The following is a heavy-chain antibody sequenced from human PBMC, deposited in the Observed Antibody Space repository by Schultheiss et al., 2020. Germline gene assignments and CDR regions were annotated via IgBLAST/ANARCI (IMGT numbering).Heavy chain of an antibody. Sequence: ASVKVSCKASGYTFTGYYMHWVRQAPGQGLEWMGWINPNSGGTNYAQKFQGRVTITADESTSTAYMELSSLRSEDTAVYYCARGEARGSRGMDVWGKGTTVTVSA. CDR2: INPNSGGT. J-gene: IGHJ6*04. CDR1: GYTFTGYY. V-gene: IGHV1-2*02. CDR3: ARGEARGSRGMDV. D-gene: IGHD3-16*01.